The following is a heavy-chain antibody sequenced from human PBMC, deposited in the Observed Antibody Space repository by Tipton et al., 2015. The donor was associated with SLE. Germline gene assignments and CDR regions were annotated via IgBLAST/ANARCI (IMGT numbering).Heavy chain of an antibody. D-gene: IGHD1-14*01. V-gene: IGHV4-34*01. CDR2: INDSGST. CDR1: GGSFSGYH. CDR3: ASPHRDDI. Sequence: TLSLTCAVYGGSFSGYHWNWIRQPPGKGLEWIGEINDSGSTNYNPSLKSRITISVDTSKSQFSLKLRSVTAADTAVYYCASPHRDDIWGQGTMVTVSS. J-gene: IGHJ3*02.